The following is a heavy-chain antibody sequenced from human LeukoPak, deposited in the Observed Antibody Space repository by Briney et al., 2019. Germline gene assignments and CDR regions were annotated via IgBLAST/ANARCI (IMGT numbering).Heavy chain of an antibody. CDR1: GGSISSSSYY. CDR3: ARLEVAGINDY. D-gene: IGHD6-19*01. J-gene: IGHJ4*02. Sequence: SETLSLTCTVSGGSISSSSYYWGWIRQPPGKGLEWIGSIYYSGRTYYNPSLKSRVTISVDTSKNQFSLKLSYVTPADTAVYYCARLEVAGINDYWGQGTLVTVSS. CDR2: IYYSGRT. V-gene: IGHV4-39*01.